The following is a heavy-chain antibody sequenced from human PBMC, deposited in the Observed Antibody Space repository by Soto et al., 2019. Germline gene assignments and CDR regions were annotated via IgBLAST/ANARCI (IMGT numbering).Heavy chain of an antibody. D-gene: IGHD6-13*01. CDR2: ISYDGSNK. Sequence: QVQLVESGGGVVQPGRSLRLSCAASGFTFSSYGMHWVRQALGKGLEWVAVISYDGSNKYYADSVKGRFTISRDNSKNTLYLQMNSLRAEDTAVYYCAKDSGYSSSWYFDYWGQGTLVTVSS. CDR3: AKDSGYSSSWYFDY. CDR1: GFTFSSYG. V-gene: IGHV3-30*18. J-gene: IGHJ4*02.